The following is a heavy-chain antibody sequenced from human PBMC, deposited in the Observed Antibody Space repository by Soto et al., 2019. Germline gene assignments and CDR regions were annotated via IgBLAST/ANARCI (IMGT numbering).Heavy chain of an antibody. CDR3: AREPVNYFGSRSYGMDV. Sequence: QVHLVESGGGVVQPGRSLRLSCAASAFASGFPFRRIAMHWVRQAPGKGLEWVAVISFDGCNQYYADSVQGRFIIYRNNSKDTPYVQMNSLRDEDTAIYDCAREPVNYFGSRSYGMDVWGQGATVTVSS. V-gene: IGHV3-30-3*01. CDR2: ISFDGCNQ. J-gene: IGHJ6*02. D-gene: IGHD3-10*01. CDR1: AFASGFPFRRIA.